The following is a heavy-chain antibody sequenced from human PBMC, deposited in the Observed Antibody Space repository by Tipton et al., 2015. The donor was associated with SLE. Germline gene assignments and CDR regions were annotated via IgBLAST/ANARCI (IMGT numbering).Heavy chain of an antibody. Sequence: SLRLSCAASGFTFSSYGMHWVRQAPGKGLEWVAVISYDGSNKYYADSVKGRFTISRDNSKNTLYLQMNSLRAEDTAVYYCAKERGWSYYDSSQGYFQHWGQGTLVTVSS. J-gene: IGHJ1*01. CDR1: GFTFSSYG. CDR2: ISYDGSNK. V-gene: IGHV3-30*18. CDR3: AKERGWSYYDSSQGYFQH. D-gene: IGHD3-22*01.